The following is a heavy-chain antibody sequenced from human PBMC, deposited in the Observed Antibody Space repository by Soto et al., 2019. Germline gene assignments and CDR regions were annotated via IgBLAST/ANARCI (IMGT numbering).Heavy chain of an antibody. CDR1: GFTFSSYA. Sequence: QVQLVESGGGVVQPGRSLRLSCAASGFTFSSYAMHWVRQAPGKGLEWVAVISYDGSNKYYADSVKGRFTISRDNSKNTLYLQMNSLRAEDTAVYYCAKATYGGSGWFDPWGQGTQVTVSS. V-gene: IGHV3-30*18. J-gene: IGHJ5*02. CDR3: AKATYGGSGWFDP. D-gene: IGHD6-6*01. CDR2: ISYDGSNK.